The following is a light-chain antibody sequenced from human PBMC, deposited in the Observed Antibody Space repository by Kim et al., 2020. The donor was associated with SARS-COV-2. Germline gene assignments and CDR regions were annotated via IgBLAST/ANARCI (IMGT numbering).Light chain of an antibody. J-gene: IGLJ2*01. CDR2: HNT. CDR1: KLGDRY. V-gene: IGLV3-1*01. Sequence: SVSPGQTASITCSGDKLGDRYTCWYQQKPGQSPVLVIYHNTKRPSGIPERFSGSNSGNTATLTISGTQAMDEADYYCQACDSSTVVFGGGTQLPV. CDR3: QACDSSTVV.